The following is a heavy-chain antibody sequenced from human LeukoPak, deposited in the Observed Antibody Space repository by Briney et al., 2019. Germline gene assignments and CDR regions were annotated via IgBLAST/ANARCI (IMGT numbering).Heavy chain of an antibody. Sequence: GESLKISCKGSGYNFANYWIGWVRQMPGKGLEGLGIIFPRDSDTRYSPSFQGQVTISADKSINTAFLQWHSLSASDSAIYYCALSQYDTSLVGLDSWGQGTLVTVSS. CDR2: IFPRDSDT. CDR3: ALSQYDTSLVGLDS. CDR1: GYNFANYW. J-gene: IGHJ4*02. D-gene: IGHD5-18*01. V-gene: IGHV5-51*01.